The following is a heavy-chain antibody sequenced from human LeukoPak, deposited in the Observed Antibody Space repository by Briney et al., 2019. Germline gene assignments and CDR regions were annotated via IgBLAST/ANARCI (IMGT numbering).Heavy chain of an antibody. J-gene: IGHJ4*02. Sequence: GGSLRLSCAASGFTFSTYEVNWVRQAPGKGLEWVSYISGSGTTIFYADSVKGRFTISRDNAKISLYLQMNSLRAEDTAVYYCARVRTTDTLTGYKQELDYWGRGTLVTVSS. V-gene: IGHV3-48*03. CDR3: ARVRTTDTLTGYKQELDY. D-gene: IGHD3-9*01. CDR2: ISGSGTTI. CDR1: GFTFSTYE.